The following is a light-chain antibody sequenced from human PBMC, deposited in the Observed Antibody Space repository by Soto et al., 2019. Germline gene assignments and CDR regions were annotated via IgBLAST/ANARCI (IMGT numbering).Light chain of an antibody. Sequence: EIVLTQSPATLSLSPGERATLSCRASQSVSSYLAWYQQKPGQAPRLLIYDASNRATGIPARFSGSGSGTEFTLTISSLEPEDFAVYYCQQRSNWPLTFCGGTKVDIK. J-gene: IGKJ4*01. CDR2: DAS. CDR1: QSVSSY. V-gene: IGKV3-11*01. CDR3: QQRSNWPLT.